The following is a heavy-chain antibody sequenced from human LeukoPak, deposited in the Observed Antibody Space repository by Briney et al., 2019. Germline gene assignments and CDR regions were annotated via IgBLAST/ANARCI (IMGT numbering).Heavy chain of an antibody. CDR3: ARENYSGYDPRWFDP. J-gene: IGHJ5*02. CDR2: ISSSGSTI. CDR1: GFTFSSYE. V-gene: IGHV3-48*03. Sequence: GGSLRLSCAASGFTFSSYEMNWVRQAPGKGLEWVSYISSSGSTIHYADSVKGRFTISRDNAKNSLYLQMNSLRAEDTAVYYCARENYSGYDPRWFDPWGQGTLVTVSS. D-gene: IGHD5-12*01.